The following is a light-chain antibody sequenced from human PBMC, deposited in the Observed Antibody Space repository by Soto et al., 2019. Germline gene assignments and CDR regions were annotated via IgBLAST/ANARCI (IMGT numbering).Light chain of an antibody. CDR2: DVS. CDR1: QGVTTN. Sequence: EIVITQSPGTLSVSPGERATPSCRAGQGVTTNFAWYQQKSGQSPRILIYDVSIRATGVPAMFSGTGSETEFTLTISGLQSEDSAVSFCQQYNNWPFSFGQGTRLEIK. V-gene: IGKV3-15*01. J-gene: IGKJ5*01. CDR3: QQYNNWPFS.